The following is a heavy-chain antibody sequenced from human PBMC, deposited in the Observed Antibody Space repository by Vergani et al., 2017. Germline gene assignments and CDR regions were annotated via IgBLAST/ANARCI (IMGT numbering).Heavy chain of an antibody. CDR1: GGSVSSGSYY. D-gene: IGHD6-6*01. J-gene: IGHJ6*03. CDR2: IYYSGST. CDR3: ARESQLGRHYYYYMDV. Sequence: QVQLQESGPGLVKPSETLSLTCTVSGGSVSSGSYYWSWIRQPPGKGLEWIGYIYYSGSTNYNPSLKSRGTISVDTSKNQFSLKLSSVTAADTAVYYCARESQLGRHYYYYMDVWGKGTTVTVSS. V-gene: IGHV4-61*01.